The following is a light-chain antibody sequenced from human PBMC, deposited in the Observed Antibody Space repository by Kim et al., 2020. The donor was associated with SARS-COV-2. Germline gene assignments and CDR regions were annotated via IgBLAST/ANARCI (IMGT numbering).Light chain of an antibody. V-gene: IGKV1-5*03. J-gene: IGKJ1*01. CDR1: QSSSTW. Sequence: DIQMTQSPSPLSASLGDRVTITCRASQSSSTWVAWYQQKPGKAPKLLIYKASTLESGVPSRFSGSGSGTEFTLTISSLQPDDLATYYCQQYYSYSRTFGQGTKVDIK. CDR3: QQYYSYSRT. CDR2: KAS.